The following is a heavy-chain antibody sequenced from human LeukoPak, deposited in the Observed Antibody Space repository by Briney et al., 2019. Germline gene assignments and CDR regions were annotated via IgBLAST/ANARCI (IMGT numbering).Heavy chain of an antibody. Sequence: PSETLSLTCSVSGGSIRSSDDYWGSVRQTPGKGLEWMGSIYYTGSSHYNPSLKSRATISVDTSKNQFSLKLTSVTAADTAVYYCARNIFGVVTPLYFDYWGQGTLVTVSS. CDR1: GGSIRSSDDY. CDR2: IYYTGSS. CDR3: ARNIFGVVTPLYFDY. V-gene: IGHV4-39*07. J-gene: IGHJ4*02. D-gene: IGHD3-3*01.